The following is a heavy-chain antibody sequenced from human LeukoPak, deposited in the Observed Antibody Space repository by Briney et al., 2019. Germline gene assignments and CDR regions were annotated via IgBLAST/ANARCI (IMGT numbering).Heavy chain of an antibody. Sequence: SETLSLTCTVSGGSVGSGSYYWSWIRQPPGKGLEWIGYIYYSGSTNYNPSLKSRVTISVDTSKNQFSLKLSSVTAADTAVYYCAREENGWNGSDDAFDIWGQGTMVTVSS. CDR3: AREENGWNGSDDAFDI. V-gene: IGHV4-61*01. D-gene: IGHD1-1*01. CDR1: GGSVGSGSYY. CDR2: IYYSGST. J-gene: IGHJ3*02.